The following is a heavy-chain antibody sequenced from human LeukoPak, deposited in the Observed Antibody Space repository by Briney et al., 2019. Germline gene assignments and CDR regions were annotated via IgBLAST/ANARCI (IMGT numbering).Heavy chain of an antibody. D-gene: IGHD3-9*01. CDR1: GGSISSYY. J-gene: IGHJ4*02. CDR3: ARGNYDILTGYHYYFDY. CDR2: IYYSGST. Sequence: SETLSLTCTVSGGSISSYYWSWIRQPPGKGLEWIGYIYYSGSTNYNPSLKSRVTISVDTSKNQFSLKLSSVTAADTAMYYCARGNYDILTGYHYYFDYWGQGTLVTVSS. V-gene: IGHV4-59*01.